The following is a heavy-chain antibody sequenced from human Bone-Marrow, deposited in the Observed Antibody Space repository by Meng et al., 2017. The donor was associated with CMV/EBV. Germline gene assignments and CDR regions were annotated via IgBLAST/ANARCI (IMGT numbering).Heavy chain of an antibody. Sequence: ASVKVSCKASGYTFTSYDINWVRLAPRHGLEWMGWIRRNNHDTAYPQKFKGRVTVSIDTSTSTAYMELTSLTSDDAAVYFCARGGEENPLDFWGQGTLVTVSS. CDR3: ARGGEENPLDF. J-gene: IGHJ4*02. CDR1: GYTFTSYD. V-gene: IGHV1-18*01. CDR2: IRRNNHDT. D-gene: IGHD3-10*01.